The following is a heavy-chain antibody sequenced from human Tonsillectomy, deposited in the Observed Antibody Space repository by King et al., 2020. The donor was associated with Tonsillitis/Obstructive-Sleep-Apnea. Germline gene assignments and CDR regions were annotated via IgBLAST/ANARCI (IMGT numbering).Heavy chain of an antibody. J-gene: IGHJ4*02. Sequence: EVQLVESGGGLVQPGGSLRLSCAASGFTFSSYEMSWVRQAPGKGLEWVSYFSSSGSTIYYADSVKGRFTISRDNAKNSLYLQMNSLRAEDTAVYYCASARADFWSGYYEYYFDYWGQGTLVTVSS. CDR1: GFTFSSYE. V-gene: IGHV3-48*03. D-gene: IGHD3-3*01. CDR2: FSSSGSTI. CDR3: ASARADFWSGYYEYYFDY.